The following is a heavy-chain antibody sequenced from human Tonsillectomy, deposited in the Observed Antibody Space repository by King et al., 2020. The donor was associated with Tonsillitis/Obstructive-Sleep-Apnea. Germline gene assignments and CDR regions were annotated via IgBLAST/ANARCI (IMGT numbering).Heavy chain of an antibody. Sequence: VQLQQWGAGLLKPSETLSLTCAVYGGSFSGYYWSWIRQPPGKGLEWIGEINHSGSTNYNPSLKSRVTISVDTSKNQFSLKLSSVTAADTAVYYCARTKGSGSHTFSDYWGQGTLVTVSS. CDR3: ARTKGSGSHTFSDY. J-gene: IGHJ4*02. V-gene: IGHV4-34*01. CDR2: INHSGST. CDR1: GGSFSGYY. D-gene: IGHD3-10*01.